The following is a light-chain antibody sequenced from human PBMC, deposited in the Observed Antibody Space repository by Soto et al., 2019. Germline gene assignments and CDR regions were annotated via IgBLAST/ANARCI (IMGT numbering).Light chain of an antibody. V-gene: IGLV2-18*02. J-gene: IGLJ2*01. Sequence: QSVLTQPPSVSGSPEQSVTISCTGTSSDVGSYNRVSWYQQPPGTAHKLMIYEVSNRASRVPDRFSGSKSGNTASLTISGLQADDEADYYCSSYTSSTYVVFGGGTKLTVL. CDR1: SSDVGSYNR. CDR3: SSYTSSTYVV. CDR2: EVS.